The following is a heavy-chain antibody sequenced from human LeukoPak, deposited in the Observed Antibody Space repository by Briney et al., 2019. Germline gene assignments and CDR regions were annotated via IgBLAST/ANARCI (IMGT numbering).Heavy chain of an antibody. D-gene: IGHD5-18*01. CDR3: AKSDTGLVEPYYYYGMDV. V-gene: IGHV3-30*18. CDR1: GFTFSNYG. CDR2: LSHDGTNK. J-gene: IGHJ6*02. Sequence: GRSLRLSCAASGFTFSNYGMHWVRQVPGKGLEWVTILSHDGTNKYYADSVRDRFTISRENSKNTLYLQMNSLRVEDTAVYYCAKSDTGLVEPYYYYGMDVWGQGTTVIVSS.